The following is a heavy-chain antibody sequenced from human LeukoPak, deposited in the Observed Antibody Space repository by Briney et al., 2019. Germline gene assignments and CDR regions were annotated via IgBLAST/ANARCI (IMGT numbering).Heavy chain of an antibody. CDR3: ASYDSSGYYFFDY. D-gene: IGHD3-22*01. V-gene: IGHV3-66*01. Sequence: GGSLRLSCAASGFTVSSNYMSWDRQAPGKGLEWVSVIYSGGSTYYADSVKGRFTISRDNSKNTLYLQMNSLRVEDTAVYYCASYDSSGYYFFDYWGQGTLVAVSS. CDR1: GFTVSSNY. J-gene: IGHJ4*02. CDR2: IYSGGST.